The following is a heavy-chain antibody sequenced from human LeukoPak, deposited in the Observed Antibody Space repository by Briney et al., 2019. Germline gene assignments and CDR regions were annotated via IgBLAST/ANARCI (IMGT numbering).Heavy chain of an antibody. Sequence: SETLSLTCTVSGGSISSGSYYWSWIRQPAGKGLEWMGRIYTSGSTNYNPSLKSRVTISVDTSKSQFSLTLSSVTAAGTAVYYCARAAEWFPPADAFDIWGQGTMVPVSS. CDR1: GGSISSGSYY. D-gene: IGHD3-10*01. CDR3: ARAAEWFPPADAFDI. V-gene: IGHV4-61*02. CDR2: IYTSGST. J-gene: IGHJ3*02.